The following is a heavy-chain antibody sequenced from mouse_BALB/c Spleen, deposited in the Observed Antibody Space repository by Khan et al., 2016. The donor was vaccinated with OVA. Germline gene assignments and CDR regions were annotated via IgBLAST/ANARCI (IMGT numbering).Heavy chain of an antibody. CDR2: INTYTGET. J-gene: IGHJ2*01. CDR3: TMFHGGY. Sequence: QMQLVQSGPELKKPGETVKISCKASGYTFTNYVMNWVKQSPGKGLKWMGWINTYTGETTYADDFKGRFAFSLETSASTAYLQINSRKNEDTATYFCTMFHGGYWGQGTTLTVSS. V-gene: IGHV9-3-1*01. CDR1: GYTFTNYV.